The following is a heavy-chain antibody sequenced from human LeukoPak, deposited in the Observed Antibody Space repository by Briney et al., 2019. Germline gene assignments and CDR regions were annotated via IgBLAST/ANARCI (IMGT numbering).Heavy chain of an antibody. CDR3: ARAPSEIGGYYPEYFRH. CDR1: GFTFSSYW. Sequence: PGGSLRLSCAAPGFTFSSYWMHWVRQIPGKGLVWVSRIKSDGSTNYADSVKGRFTISRDNAKNTLSLQMNSLRAEDTGVYYCARAPSEIGGYYPEYFRHWGQGTLVTVSS. CDR2: IKSDGST. J-gene: IGHJ1*01. D-gene: IGHD3-22*01. V-gene: IGHV3-74*01.